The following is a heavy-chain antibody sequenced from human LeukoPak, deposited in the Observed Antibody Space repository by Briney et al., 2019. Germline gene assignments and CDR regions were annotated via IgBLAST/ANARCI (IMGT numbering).Heavy chain of an antibody. CDR3: AKEGEDYYDSSGHFDY. CDR2: ISGSGGST. V-gene: IGHV3-23*01. Sequence: PGGSLRLSCAASGFTFSTFAMNWVRQAPGKGLEWVSTISGSGGSTYYAGSVKGRFTISRDKSKNTLFLQMNSLKAEDTAVYYCAKEGEDYYDSSGHFDYWGQGTLVTVSS. D-gene: IGHD3-22*01. J-gene: IGHJ4*02. CDR1: GFTFSTFA.